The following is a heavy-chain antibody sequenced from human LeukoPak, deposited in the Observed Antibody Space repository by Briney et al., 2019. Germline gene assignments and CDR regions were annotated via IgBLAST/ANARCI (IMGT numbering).Heavy chain of an antibody. D-gene: IGHD3-10*01. V-gene: IGHV1-46*01. CDR3: ARGDYSYYYGSGSSFDY. J-gene: IGHJ4*02. CDR2: IDPSGGST. CDR1: GYTFTSYY. Sequence: ASVKVSCKASGYTFTSYYMHWVRQAPGQGLEWMGIIDPSGGSTSYAQKFQGRVTMTRDMSTSTVYMGLSSLRSEDTAVYYCARGDYSYYYGSGSSFDYWGQGTLVTVSS.